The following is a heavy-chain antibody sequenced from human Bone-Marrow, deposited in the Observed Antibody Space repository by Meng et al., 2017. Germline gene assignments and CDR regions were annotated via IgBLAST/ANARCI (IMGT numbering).Heavy chain of an antibody. J-gene: IGHJ4*02. CDR3: AASPGWWRIDS. D-gene: IGHD6-19*01. Sequence: QLQESGPGLAKPSGPLSLTCGVSGASVSSCYWWTWVRQPPGKGLEWIGEFHHSGTTNYNPSLRSRVTISVDTSKNQFSLRLTSVTAADTAVYYCAASPGWWRIDSWGQGTLVTVSS. CDR1: GASVSSCYW. V-gene: IGHV4-4*02. CDR2: FHHSGTT.